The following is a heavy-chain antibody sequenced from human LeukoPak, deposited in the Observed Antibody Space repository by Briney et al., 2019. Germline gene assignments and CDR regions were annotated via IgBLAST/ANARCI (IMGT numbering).Heavy chain of an antibody. CDR3: TRIWNNWFDP. J-gene: IGHJ5*02. D-gene: IGHD1-1*01. CDR1: GSSFGDYG. CDR2: IRSKGYGETT. Sequence: GGSLRLSCSASGSSFGDYGMNWVRQAPGQGLEWVGLIRSKGYGETTEYAASVSGRFIISRDNSKSIVYLQMNSLKTEDTAVYYCTRIWNNWFDPWGQGTLVTVSS. V-gene: IGHV3-49*04.